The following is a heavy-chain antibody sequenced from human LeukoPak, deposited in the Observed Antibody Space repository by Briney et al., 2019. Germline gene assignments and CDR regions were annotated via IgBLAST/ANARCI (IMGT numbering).Heavy chain of an antibody. V-gene: IGHV4-30-4*08. Sequence: PSETLSLTCTVSGGSISSGDYYWSWIRQPPGKGLEWIGYIYYSGSTYYNPFLKSRVTISVDTSKNQFSLKLSSVTAADTAVYYCARVCVVVVPAAIRSWFDPWGQGTLVTVSS. J-gene: IGHJ5*02. D-gene: IGHD2-2*01. CDR3: ARVCVVVVPAAIRSWFDP. CDR1: GGSISSGDYY. CDR2: IYYSGST.